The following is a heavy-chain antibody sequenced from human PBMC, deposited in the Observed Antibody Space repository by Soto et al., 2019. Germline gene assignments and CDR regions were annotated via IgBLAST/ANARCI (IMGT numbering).Heavy chain of an antibody. CDR3: ASYTYYYDNRGRLNNWFDP. V-gene: IGHV4-30-4*01. J-gene: IGHJ5*02. Sequence: PSETLSLTCTVSGGSISSGDYYWSWIRQPPGKGLEWIGYIYYSGSTYYNPSLKSRVTISVDTSKNQFSLKLSSVTAADTAVYYCASYTYYYDNRGRLNNWFDPWGQGTLVTVS. CDR2: IYYSGST. CDR1: GGSISSGDYY. D-gene: IGHD3-22*01.